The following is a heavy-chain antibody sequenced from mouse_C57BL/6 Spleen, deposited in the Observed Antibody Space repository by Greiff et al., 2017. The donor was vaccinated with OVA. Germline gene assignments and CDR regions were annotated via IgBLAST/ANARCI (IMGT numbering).Heavy chain of an antibody. Sequence: QVHVKQSGAELVRPGASVTLSCKASGYTFTDYEMHWVKQTPVHGLEWIGAIDPETGGTAYNQKFKGKAILTADKSSSTAYMELRSLTSEDSAVYYCTRCITTAMDYWGQGTSVTVSS. CDR2: IDPETGGT. CDR1: GYTFTDYE. CDR3: TRCITTAMDY. D-gene: IGHD1-1*01. J-gene: IGHJ4*01. V-gene: IGHV1-15*01.